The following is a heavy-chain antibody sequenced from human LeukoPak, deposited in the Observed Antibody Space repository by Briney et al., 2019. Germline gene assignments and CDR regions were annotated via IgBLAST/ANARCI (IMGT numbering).Heavy chain of an antibody. CDR3: AKCGKAYSSGCFLDS. D-gene: IGHD3-22*01. J-gene: IGHJ4*02. CDR2: ISGSGGNT. CDR1: GFTFSSYA. V-gene: IGHV3-23*01. Sequence: GGSLRLSCAASGFTFSSYAMSWVRQAPGKGLEWVSGISGSGGNTNNADSVKGRFTISRDNSRNTLYLQMNSLRAEDTAVYYCAKCGKAYSSGCFLDSWGQGTLVTVSS.